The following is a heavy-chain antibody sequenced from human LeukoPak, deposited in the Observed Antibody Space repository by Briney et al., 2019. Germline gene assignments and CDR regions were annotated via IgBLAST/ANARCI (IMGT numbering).Heavy chain of an antibody. J-gene: IGHJ3*02. CDR1: GFSLSTSGVG. CDR2: IYWDDDK. Sequence: SGPTLVKPTQTLTLTCTFSGFSLSTSGVGVGWIRQPPGKALEWLALIYWDDDKRYSPSLKSRLTITKDTSKNQVVLTMTNMDPVDTATYHCAHIRYCGGDCYPLDAFDIWGQGTMVTVSS. D-gene: IGHD2-21*02. CDR3: AHIRYCGGDCYPLDAFDI. V-gene: IGHV2-5*02.